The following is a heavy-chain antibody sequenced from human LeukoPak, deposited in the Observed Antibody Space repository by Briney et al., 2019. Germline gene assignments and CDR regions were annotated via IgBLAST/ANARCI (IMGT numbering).Heavy chain of an antibody. CDR1: GFTFSSYE. Sequence: PGGSLRLSCAASGFTFSSYEMNWVRQAPGKGLEWVSYITTSSSYIYYADSVKGRFTISRDNAKNSLYLQMDSLRAEDTAVYYCARAMVWDHGDYWGQGTLVTVSS. D-gene: IGHD1-14*01. CDR3: ARAMVWDHGDY. V-gene: IGHV3-21*05. CDR2: ITTSSSYI. J-gene: IGHJ4*02.